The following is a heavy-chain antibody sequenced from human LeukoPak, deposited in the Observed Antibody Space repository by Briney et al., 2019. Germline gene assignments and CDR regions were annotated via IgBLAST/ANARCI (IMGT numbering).Heavy chain of an antibody. CDR2: IKQDGSEK. CDR3: ARGGSCYN. Sequence: GESLRLSCAASGFTVSSYWMSWVRQAPGKGLEWVANIKQDGSEKYYVDSVKGRFTISRDNAKNSLYLQMNSLRAEDTAVYYCARGGSCYNWGQGTLVTVSS. J-gene: IGHJ4*02. CDR1: GFTVSSYW. V-gene: IGHV3-7*01. D-gene: IGHD2-15*01.